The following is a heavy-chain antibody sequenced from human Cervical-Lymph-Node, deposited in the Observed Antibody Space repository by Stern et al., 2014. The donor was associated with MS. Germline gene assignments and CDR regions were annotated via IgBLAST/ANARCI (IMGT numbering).Heavy chain of an antibody. Sequence: QVQLGQSGSELKKPGASVKVSCKASGYTLTTYIMNWLRQAPGQGLEWMGWINTNTWNPTYAQGFTGRFVFSLDTSVSTTYLQISSLKAEDTAVYYCARCHRDYSSSPYFDYWGQGTLVTVSS. V-gene: IGHV7-4-1*02. CDR2: INTNTWNP. J-gene: IGHJ4*02. CDR3: ARCHRDYSSSPYFDY. D-gene: IGHD6-6*01. CDR1: GYTLTTYI.